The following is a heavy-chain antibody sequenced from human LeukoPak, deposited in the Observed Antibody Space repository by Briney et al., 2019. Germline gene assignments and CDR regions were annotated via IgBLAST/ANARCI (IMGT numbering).Heavy chain of an antibody. CDR2: IKQDGSEK. Sequence: GGSLRLSCAASGSTFSSYWMGWVRQAPGKGLEWVANIKQDGSEKYYVDSVKGRFTISRDNAKNSLYLQMNSLRAEDTAVYYCARDGDCSSTSCYEDVWGKGTTVTVSS. J-gene: IGHJ6*04. CDR3: ARDGDCSSTSCYEDV. D-gene: IGHD2-2*01. V-gene: IGHV3-7*01. CDR1: GSTFSSYW.